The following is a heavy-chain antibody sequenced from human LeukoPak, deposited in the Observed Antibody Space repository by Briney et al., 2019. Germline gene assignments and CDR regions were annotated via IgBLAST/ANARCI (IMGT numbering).Heavy chain of an antibody. CDR2: INQSGST. Sequence: SETLSLTCTVSGYSISSGYYWGWIRQPPGKGLEWIGSINQSGSTYYNPSLKSRVTISVDTSKNQFSLKLTSVTAADTAVYYCARLRGAGSWYFDLWGRGTLVTVSS. J-gene: IGHJ2*01. D-gene: IGHD3-10*01. V-gene: IGHV4-38-2*02. CDR1: GYSISSGYY. CDR3: ARLRGAGSWYFDL.